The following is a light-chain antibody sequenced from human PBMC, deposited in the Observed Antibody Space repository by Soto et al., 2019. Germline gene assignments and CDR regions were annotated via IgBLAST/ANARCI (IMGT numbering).Light chain of an antibody. CDR1: QTFNGW. CDR3: QQRSNLPPIT. Sequence: DNRMYYSLSTVSASERDRVTIACRASQTFNGWLAWYQQKAGQAPHLLIYKASILGSGVPSRFSGSGSGTDFTLTISSLEPEDFAVYYCQQRSNLPPITFGQGTRLEI. J-gene: IGKJ5*01. CDR2: KAS. V-gene: IGKV1-5*03.